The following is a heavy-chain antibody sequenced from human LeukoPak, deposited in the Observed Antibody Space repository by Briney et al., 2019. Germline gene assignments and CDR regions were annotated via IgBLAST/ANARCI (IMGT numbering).Heavy chain of an antibody. CDR2: ISAYNGNT. CDR1: GYTXNSYG. V-gene: IGHV1-18*01. Sequence: ASVKVSCKASGYTXNSYGISWVRQAPGQGLEWMGWISAYNGNTNYAQKVQGRVTMTTDTSTSTAYMELSSLRSDDTAVYYCARDRPTSRVAGHFDYWGQGTLVTVSS. CDR3: ARDRPTSRVAGHFDY. D-gene: IGHD6-19*01. J-gene: IGHJ4*02.